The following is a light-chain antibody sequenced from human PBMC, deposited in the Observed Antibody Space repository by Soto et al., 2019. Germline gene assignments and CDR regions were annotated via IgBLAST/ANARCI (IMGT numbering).Light chain of an antibody. CDR2: GAS. CDR1: QGVGSN. V-gene: IGKV3-15*01. J-gene: IGKJ4*01. CDR3: QQYNYWPPVT. Sequence: EIVMTQSPATLSVSPGERATLSCRASQGVGSNLAWYQHKPGQAPRLLIFGASTRATDIPARFSGSGSGTEFTLTISSVQSVDFAVYYCQQYNYWPPVTFGGGTNVEIK.